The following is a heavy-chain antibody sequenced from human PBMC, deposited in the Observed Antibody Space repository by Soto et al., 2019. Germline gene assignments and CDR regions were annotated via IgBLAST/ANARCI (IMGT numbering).Heavy chain of an antibody. V-gene: IGHV3-7*05. J-gene: IGHJ5*01. CDR1: VLNFNDFG. D-gene: IGHD1-26*01. CDR2: IKEDGSEK. CDR3: AKDRVGATTSLFDF. Sequence: GASLRLSYAAFVLNFNDFGLRRVRQAKGKGLKWVSNIKEDGSEKYYMDSVKGRFTISRDTANNSVCLQMTSLRAESRTVNYRAKDRVGATTSLFDFWGQG.